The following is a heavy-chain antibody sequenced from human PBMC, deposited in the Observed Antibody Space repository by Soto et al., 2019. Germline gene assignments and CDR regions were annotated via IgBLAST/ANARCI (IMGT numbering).Heavy chain of an antibody. CDR1: GYTFTDYY. Sequence: QVQLVQSGAEVKKPGASVQVSCKASGYTFTDYYMHWVRQAPGQGLEWMGWINPYSGGTHYAQKFQGRVTMTRDTSISTAQMELSRLGSDDTAVYYCARGGGGSRRINFDYWGQGTLVTVSS. J-gene: IGHJ4*02. V-gene: IGHV1-2*02. D-gene: IGHD1-26*01. CDR2: INPYSGGT. CDR3: ARGGGGSRRINFDY.